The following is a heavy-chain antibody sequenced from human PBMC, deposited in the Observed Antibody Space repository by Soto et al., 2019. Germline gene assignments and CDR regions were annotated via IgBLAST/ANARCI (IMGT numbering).Heavy chain of an antibody. J-gene: IGHJ4*02. CDR1: GGSISSSSYY. Sequence: SETLSLTCTVSGGSISSSSYYWGWIRQPPGKGLEWIGSIYYSGSTYYNPSLKSRVTISVDTSKNQFSLKLSSVTAADTAVYYCARHDYGDYRTWGLDYWGQGTLVTVSS. CDR3: ARHDYGDYRTWGLDY. D-gene: IGHD4-17*01. V-gene: IGHV4-39*01. CDR2: IYYSGST.